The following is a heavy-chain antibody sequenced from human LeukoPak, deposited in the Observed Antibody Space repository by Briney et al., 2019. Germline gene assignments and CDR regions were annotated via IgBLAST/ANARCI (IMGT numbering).Heavy chain of an antibody. CDR1: GYTFTSYG. CDR3: ARLADYYECRGCLVY. Sequence: GASVKVSCKASGYTFTSYGISWVRQAPGQGLEWMGWISAYNGNTNYAQKLQGRVTMTTDTSTSTAYMELRSLRSDDTAVYYCARLADYYECRGCLVYWGRGTLDSVSS. V-gene: IGHV1-18*01. CDR2: ISAYNGNT. D-gene: IGHD3-22*01. J-gene: IGHJ4*02.